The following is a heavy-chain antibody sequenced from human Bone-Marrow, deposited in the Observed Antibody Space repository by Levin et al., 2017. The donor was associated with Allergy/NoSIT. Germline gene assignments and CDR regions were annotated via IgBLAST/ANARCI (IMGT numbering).Heavy chain of an antibody. CDR3: ARDKDPPLLSNDAFDI. V-gene: IGHV4-59*01. Sequence: SETLSLTCTVSGGSISSYYWSWIRQPPGKGLEWIGYIYYSGSTNYNPSLKSRVTISVDTSKNQFSLKLSSVTAADTAVYFCARDKDPPLLSNDAFDIWGQGTMVTVSS. J-gene: IGHJ3*02. CDR2: IYYSGST. D-gene: IGHD2-21*01. CDR1: GGSISSYY.